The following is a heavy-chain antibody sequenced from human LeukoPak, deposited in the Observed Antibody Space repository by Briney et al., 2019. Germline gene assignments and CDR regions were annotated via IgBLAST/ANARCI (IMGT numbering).Heavy chain of an antibody. J-gene: IGHJ4*02. CDR3: ARDPYYYDSSGPLDY. D-gene: IGHD3-22*01. Sequence: PGRSLRLSCAASGFTFSSYAMHWVRQAPGKGLEWVAVISYDGSNKYYADSVKGRFTISRDNSKNTLYLQMNSLRAEDTAVYYCARDPYYYDSSGPLDYWGQGTLVTVSS. V-gene: IGHV3-30*01. CDR1: GFTFSSYA. CDR2: ISYDGSNK.